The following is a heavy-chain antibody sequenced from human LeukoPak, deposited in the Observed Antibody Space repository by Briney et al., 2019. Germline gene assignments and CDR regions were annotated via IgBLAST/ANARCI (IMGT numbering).Heavy chain of an antibody. CDR2: IYSGGST. J-gene: IGHJ6*02. V-gene: IGHV3-66*04. CDR3: ASQASGSYFLYYYYGMDV. D-gene: IGHD1-26*01. Sequence: PGGSLRLSCAASGFTVSSNYMSWVRQAPGKGLEWVSVIYSGGSTYYADSVKGRFTISRDNSKNTLYLQMNSLRAEDTAVYYCASQASGSYFLYYYYGMDVWGQGTTVTVSS. CDR1: GFTVSSNY.